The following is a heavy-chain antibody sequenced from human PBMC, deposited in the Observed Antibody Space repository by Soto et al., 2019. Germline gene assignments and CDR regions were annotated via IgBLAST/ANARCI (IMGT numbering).Heavy chain of an antibody. Sequence: QVQLQESGPGLVKPSQTLSLTCTVSGGSFSSGGYHWSWIRQHPGKGLEWIGYIYYSGSTYYNPYLKSRVTISVDTSKNQFSLKLSSVTAADTAVYYCARGPRYYDSSGYYRNPATFDFWGQGTLVTVSS. CDR1: GGSFSSGGYH. J-gene: IGHJ4*02. CDR2: IYYSGST. V-gene: IGHV4-31*03. CDR3: ARGPRYYDSSGYYRNPATFDF. D-gene: IGHD3-22*01.